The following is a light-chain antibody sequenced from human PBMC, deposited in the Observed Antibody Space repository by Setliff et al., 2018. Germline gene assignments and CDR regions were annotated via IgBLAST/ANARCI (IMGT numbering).Light chain of an antibody. CDR2: EVN. Sequence: ALTQPPSASGSPGQSVTISCTGTSSDVGGYKFVSWYQHHPGKAPKLIIYEVNKRPSGVPDRFSGSKSGNTASLTVSGLQAEDVADYYCSSYAGSNNFCVFGTGTKVTVL. V-gene: IGLV2-8*01. CDR1: SSDVGGYKF. J-gene: IGLJ1*01. CDR3: SSYAGSNNFCV.